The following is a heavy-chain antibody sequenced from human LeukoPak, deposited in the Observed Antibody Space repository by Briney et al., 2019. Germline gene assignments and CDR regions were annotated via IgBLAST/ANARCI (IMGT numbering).Heavy chain of an antibody. CDR3: ARGGYYGSGSYYGDAFDI. V-gene: IGHV4-34*01. CDR1: GGSFSGYY. CDR2: INHSGST. J-gene: IGHJ3*02. D-gene: IGHD3-10*01. Sequence: PSETLSLTCAVYGGSFSGYYWSWIRQPPGKGLEWIGEINHSGSTNYNPSFKSRVTISVDTSKNQFSLKLSSVTAADTAVYYCARGGYYGSGSYYGDAFDIWGQGTMVTVSS.